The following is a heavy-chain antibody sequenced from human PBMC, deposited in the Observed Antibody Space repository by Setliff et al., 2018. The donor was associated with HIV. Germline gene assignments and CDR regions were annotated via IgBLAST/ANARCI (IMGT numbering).Heavy chain of an antibody. CDR3: VRDKHWNLFLFDP. Sequence: ASVKVSCKASGYTFTSYGISWVRQAPGQGLEWMGMISPSGISTSYAQKFQGRVTMTRDTSTSTAYMELSSLRSEDTAVYYCVRDKHWNLFLFDPWGQGTRVAVSS. CDR1: GYTFTSYG. CDR2: ISPSGIST. V-gene: IGHV1-46*03. J-gene: IGHJ5*02. D-gene: IGHD1-7*01.